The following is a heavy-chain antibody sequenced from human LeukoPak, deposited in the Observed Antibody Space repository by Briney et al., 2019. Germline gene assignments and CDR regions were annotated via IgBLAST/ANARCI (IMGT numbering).Heavy chain of an antibody. CDR2: IYYSGNT. J-gene: IGHJ4*02. V-gene: IGHV4-39*01. CDR1: GDSITTSRYY. Sequence: KPSETLSLTCIVSGDSITTSRYYWGWIRQPPGKGLEWIGSIYYSGNTYYNPSLKSRVTISVDTSKNQFSLKLSSVTAADTAVYYCAATSYYYDSPDYWGQGALVTVSS. D-gene: IGHD3-22*01. CDR3: AATSYYYDSPDY.